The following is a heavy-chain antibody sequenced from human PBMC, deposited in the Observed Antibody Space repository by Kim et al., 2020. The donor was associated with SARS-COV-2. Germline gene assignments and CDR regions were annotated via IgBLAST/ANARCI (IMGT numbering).Heavy chain of an antibody. CDR2: IYYSGST. CDR3: ARGGRDYVWGSYRYPTQHNGPYFDY. CDR1: GGSISSYY. Sequence: SETLSLTCTVSGGSISSYYWSWIRQPPGKGLEWIGYIYYSGSTNYNPSLKSRVTISVDTSKNQFSLKLSSVTAADTAVYYCARGGRDYVWGSYRYPTQHNGPYFDYWGQGTLVTVSS. V-gene: IGHV4-59*01. J-gene: IGHJ4*02. D-gene: IGHD3-16*02.